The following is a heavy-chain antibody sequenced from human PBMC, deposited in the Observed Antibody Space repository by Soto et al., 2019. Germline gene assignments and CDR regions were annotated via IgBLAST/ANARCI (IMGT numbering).Heavy chain of an antibody. CDR1: GFTFGIYS. V-gene: IGHV3-48*02. CDR3: ARGDRFRCSGDRCFSDGLFLS. CDR2: INGSSSTM. J-gene: IGHJ5*02. Sequence: EVQLVESGGGLVQRGGSLRLSCAASGFTFGIYSMNWVRQAPGKGLEWISYINGSSSTMYYADSVKGRFIISSDNADNSLYRQMKSLRDAHTAVYYCARGDRFRCSGDRCFSDGLFLSWGQGTLVTVSS. D-gene: IGHD2-15*01.